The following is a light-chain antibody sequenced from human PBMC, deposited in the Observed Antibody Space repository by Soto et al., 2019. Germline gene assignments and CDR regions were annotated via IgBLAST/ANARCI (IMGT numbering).Light chain of an antibody. V-gene: IGKV3-15*01. CDR1: QSVSSN. Sequence: EIVMTQSPATLSVSPGERATLSFRASQSVSSNLAWYQQKPGQTPKLLIYVASTRATGIPARFSGSGSGTEFTLTISSLQSEDFAVYYWQQYNVWPLTFGGGTKVEFK. CDR2: VAS. CDR3: QQYNVWPLT. J-gene: IGKJ4*01.